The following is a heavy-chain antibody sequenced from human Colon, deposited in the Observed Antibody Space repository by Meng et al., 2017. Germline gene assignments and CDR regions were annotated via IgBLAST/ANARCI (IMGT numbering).Heavy chain of an antibody. J-gene: IGHJ4*02. CDR1: GYAFTGTG. CDR3: ARDRGADDPIDY. CDR2: IWHDGNKE. D-gene: IGHD3-10*01. Sequence: QVQLVQSGAEVKKPGASVRVSCKASGYAFTGTGYYVHWVRQAPGKGLEWVAVIWHDGNKEYYADSVKGRFTISRDNFEDTLYLQMNSLRAEDTALYYCARDRGADDPIDYWGQGTLVTVSS. V-gene: IGHV3-33*08.